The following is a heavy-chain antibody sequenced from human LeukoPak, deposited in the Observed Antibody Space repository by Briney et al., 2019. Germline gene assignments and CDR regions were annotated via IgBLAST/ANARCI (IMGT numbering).Heavy chain of an antibody. V-gene: IGHV1-2*04. CDR3: ARDYDFQDSHYYYYGMDV. CDR1: GYTFTGYY. CDR2: INPNSGGT. Sequence: GASVKVSCKASGYTFTGYYMHWVRQAPGQGLEWMGWINPNSGGTNYAQKFQGWVTMTRDTSISTAYMELSRLRSEDTAVYYCARDYDFQDSHYYYYGMDVWGQGTTVTVSS. J-gene: IGHJ6*02. D-gene: IGHD3-16*01.